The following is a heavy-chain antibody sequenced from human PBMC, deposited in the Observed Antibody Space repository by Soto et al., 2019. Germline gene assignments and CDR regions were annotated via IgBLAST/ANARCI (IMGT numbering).Heavy chain of an antibody. CDR2: IIPIFGTA. J-gene: IGHJ6*02. CDR3: ARPAVGAASYYYYGMDV. Sequence: GASVKVSCKASGGTFSSYAISWVRQAPGQGLEWMGGIIPIFGTANYAQKFQGRVTITADKSTGTAYMELSSLRSEDTAVYYCARPAVGAASYYYYGMDVWGQGTTVTVSS. CDR1: GGTFSSYA. V-gene: IGHV1-69*06. D-gene: IGHD1-26*01.